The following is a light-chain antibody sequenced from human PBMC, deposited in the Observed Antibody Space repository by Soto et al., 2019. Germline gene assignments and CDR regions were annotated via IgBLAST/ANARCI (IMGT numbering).Light chain of an antibody. CDR2: GAS. Sequence: EIVMTQSPATLSVSTGERATLSCKASQSVSRNLAWYQQKPGQAPRLLIYGASTRATGIPASFSGSGSGTEFTLTISSLQSEDFAVYYCQQYQNWPPITFGHGTRLEIK. CDR3: QQYQNWPPIT. CDR1: QSVSRN. V-gene: IGKV3-15*01. J-gene: IGKJ5*01.